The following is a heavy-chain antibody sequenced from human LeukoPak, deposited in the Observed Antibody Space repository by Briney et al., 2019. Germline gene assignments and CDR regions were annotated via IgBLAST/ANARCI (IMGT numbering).Heavy chain of an antibody. V-gene: IGHV4-59*01. J-gene: IGHJ4*02. CDR2: IYYSGST. CDR3: ARDTLDYFDY. CDR1: GGSISSFY. Sequence: SETLSLTCTVSGGSISSFYWSWIRQPPGKGLEWIGYIYYSGSTNYNPSLKSRVTISVDTSKNQFSLKLSSVTAADTAVYYCARDTLDYFDYWGQGTLVTVSS.